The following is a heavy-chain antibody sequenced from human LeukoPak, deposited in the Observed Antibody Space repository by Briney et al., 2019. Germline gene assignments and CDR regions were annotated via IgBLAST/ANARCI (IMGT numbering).Heavy chain of an antibody. CDR1: GYPIRNGFS. CDR3: VRFDHVWETHGMDAFDI. Sequence: PSETLSLTCAVFGYPIRNGFSWGWVRQPPGKGLEWIGIMYFGGVTYYSASLKSRVIISVDTSKNQFSLKMSSVTAADTAVYHCVRFDHVWETHGMDAFDIWGLGTMVTVSS. V-gene: IGHV4-38-2*01. CDR2: MYFGGVT. D-gene: IGHD3-16*01. J-gene: IGHJ3*02.